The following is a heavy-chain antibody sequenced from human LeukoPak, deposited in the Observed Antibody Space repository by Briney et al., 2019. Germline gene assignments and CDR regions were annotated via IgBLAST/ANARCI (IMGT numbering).Heavy chain of an antibody. J-gene: IGHJ6*02. D-gene: IGHD3-22*01. Sequence: GESLKISCKGSGYSFTSYWIGWVRQMPGKGLEWMGTIYPGDSDTRYSPSFQGQVTISADKSISTAYLQWSSLKASDTAMYYCARSDRGGEYYYDSSGPRGRSYYYYGMDVWGQGTTVTVSS. V-gene: IGHV5-51*01. CDR2: IYPGDSDT. CDR3: ARSDRGGEYYYDSSGPRGRSYYYYGMDV. CDR1: GYSFTSYW.